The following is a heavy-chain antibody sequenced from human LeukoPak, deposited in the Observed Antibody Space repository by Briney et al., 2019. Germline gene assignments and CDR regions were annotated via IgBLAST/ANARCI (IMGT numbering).Heavy chain of an antibody. CDR1: GYTFRDYE. CDR3: ARGHYGGNRYFDN. Sequence: ASVRVSCKTSGYTFRDYEINWVRQAPGLGLEWVAWIHANSGKAGSAQKFQGRVTLTRDTSTETAFMELSGLTPDDSATYFCARGHYGGNRYFDNWGQGTLVTVSS. V-gene: IGHV1-8*01. J-gene: IGHJ4*02. D-gene: IGHD4-23*01. CDR2: IHANSGKA.